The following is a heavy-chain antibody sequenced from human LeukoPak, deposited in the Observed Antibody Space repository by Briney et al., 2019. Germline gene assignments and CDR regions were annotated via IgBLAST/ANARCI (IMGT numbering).Heavy chain of an antibody. D-gene: IGHD1-20*01. CDR3: ARDNWNYYYYYYMDV. Sequence: GGSLRLSCAASGFTFSSYWMSWVRQAPGKGLEWVANIKQDGSEKYYVDSVKGRFTISRDNAKNSLYLQMNSLRAEDTAVYYCARDNWNYYYYYYMDVWGKGTTVTVSS. V-gene: IGHV3-7*01. CDR2: IKQDGSEK. CDR1: GFTFSSYW. J-gene: IGHJ6*03.